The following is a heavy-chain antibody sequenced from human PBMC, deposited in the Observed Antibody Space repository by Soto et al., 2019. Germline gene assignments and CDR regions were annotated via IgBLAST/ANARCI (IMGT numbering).Heavy chain of an antibody. Sequence: GGSLRLSCAASGFTFSNAWMNWVRQAPGKGLEWVGRIKSKTDGGTTDYAAPVKGRFTISRDDSKNTLYLQMNSLKTEDTALYYCTTLSITIFGVVLMYVWGQGTTVTVSS. CDR3: TTLSITIFGVVLMYV. J-gene: IGHJ6*02. CDR2: IKSKTDGGTT. CDR1: GFTFSNAW. D-gene: IGHD3-3*01. V-gene: IGHV3-15*07.